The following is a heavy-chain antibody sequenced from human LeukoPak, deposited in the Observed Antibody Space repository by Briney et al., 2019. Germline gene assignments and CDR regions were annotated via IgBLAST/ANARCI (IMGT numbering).Heavy chain of an antibody. Sequence: ASVKVSCKASGYTFTSYGISWVRQAPGQGLEWMGWISAYNGNTNYAQKLQGRVTMTTDTSTSTAYMELSRLRSDDTAVYYCAKTPDYSNYVPDVYYWGQGTLVTVSS. D-gene: IGHD4-4*01. CDR1: GYTFTSYG. J-gene: IGHJ4*02. CDR2: ISAYNGNT. V-gene: IGHV1-18*01. CDR3: AKTPDYSNYVPDVYY.